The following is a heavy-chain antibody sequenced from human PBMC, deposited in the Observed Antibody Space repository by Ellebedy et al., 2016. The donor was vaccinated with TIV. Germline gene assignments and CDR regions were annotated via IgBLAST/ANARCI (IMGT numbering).Heavy chain of an antibody. CDR1: GFTFSSYW. V-gene: IGHV3-7*02. J-gene: IGHJ5*02. CDR2: IKQDGSEK. Sequence: GESLKISXAASGFTFSSYWMSWVRQAPGKGLEWVANIKQDGSEKYYVDSVKGRFTISRDNAKNSLYLQMNSLRAEDTAVYYCARAGVAIFGVAWFNPWGQGTLVTVSS. D-gene: IGHD3-3*01. CDR3: ARAGVAIFGVAWFNP.